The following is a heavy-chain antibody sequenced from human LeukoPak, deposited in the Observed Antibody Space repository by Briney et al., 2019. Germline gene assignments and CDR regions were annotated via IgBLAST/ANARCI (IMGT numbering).Heavy chain of an antibody. Sequence: GRSLRLSCAASGFDFSGYGMHWVRQAPGKGLEWVAVISYDGSNRYYGDSVKGRFTIYRDNSKNTLYLQMNSLRAEDSAVYYCAKDYDILTSYSIGYYFDYWGQGTLVTVSS. CDR3: AKDYDILTSYSIGYYFDY. V-gene: IGHV3-30*18. J-gene: IGHJ4*02. CDR2: ISYDGSNR. CDR1: GFDFSGYG. D-gene: IGHD3-9*01.